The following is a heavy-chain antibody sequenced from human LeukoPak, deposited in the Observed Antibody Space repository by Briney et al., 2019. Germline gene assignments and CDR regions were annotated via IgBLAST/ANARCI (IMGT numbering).Heavy chain of an antibody. CDR1: GFIFSDYY. CDR2: IYYSGST. V-gene: IGHV4-30-4*08. CDR3: ARPLWFGELYN. J-gene: IGHJ4*02. Sequence: LRLSCAASGFIFSDYYMGWIRQPPGKGLEWIGYIYYSGSTYYNPSLKSRVTISVDTSKNQFSLKLSSVTAADTAVYYCARPLWFGELYNWGQGTLVTVSS. D-gene: IGHD3-10*01.